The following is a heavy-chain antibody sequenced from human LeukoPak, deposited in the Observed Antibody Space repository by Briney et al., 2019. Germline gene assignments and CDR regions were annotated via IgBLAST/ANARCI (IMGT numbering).Heavy chain of an antibody. J-gene: IGHJ4*02. CDR1: GGSFSGYY. Sequence: PSETLSLTCAVYGGSFSGYYWSWIRQPPGKGMEWIGEINHSGSTNYNPSLKSRVTISVDTSKNQFSLKLSSVTAADTAVYYCARGLQEYYYGSRSYYFLDYWGQGTLVTVSS. D-gene: IGHD3-10*01. CDR2: INHSGST. CDR3: ARGLQEYYYGSRSYYFLDY. V-gene: IGHV4-34*01.